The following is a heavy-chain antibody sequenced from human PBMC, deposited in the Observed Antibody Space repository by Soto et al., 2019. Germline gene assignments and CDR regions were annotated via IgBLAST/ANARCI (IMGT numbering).Heavy chain of an antibody. D-gene: IGHD3-22*01. V-gene: IGHV4-30-2*02. CDR2: TYHSGSI. CDR1: GYPISTGGYS. Sequence: SETLSLTCGVSGYPISTGGYSWAWIRQPPGKALEWIGHTYHSGSINYNPSLKSRVIISVDTAKNQFSLRLSSVSAADTAVYYCTGAYYDVSGYSLDPWGQGTSVTVSS. CDR3: TGAYYDVSGYSLDP. J-gene: IGHJ5*02.